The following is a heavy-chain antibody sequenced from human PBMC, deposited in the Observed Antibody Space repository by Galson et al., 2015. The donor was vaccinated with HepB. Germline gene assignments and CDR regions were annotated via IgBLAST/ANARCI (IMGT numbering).Heavy chain of an antibody. CDR3: ARDEGPLTHNAFDI. CDR1: GFTVSSNY. Sequence: SLRLSCAASGFTVSSNYMSWVRQAPGKGLEWVSVIYSGGSTYYADSVKGRFTISRDNSKNTLYLQMNSLRAEDTAVYYCARDEGPLTHNAFDIWGQGTMVTVSS. V-gene: IGHV3-66*01. J-gene: IGHJ3*02. CDR2: IYSGGST.